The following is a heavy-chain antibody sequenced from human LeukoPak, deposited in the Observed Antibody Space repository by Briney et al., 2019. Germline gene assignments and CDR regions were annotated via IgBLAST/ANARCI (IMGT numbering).Heavy chain of an antibody. Sequence: GGSLRLSCAASGFTFSSYWMSWVRQAPGEGLEWVAKINQDGTEKAYVDSVRGRFTISRDNAKNSPFPQMNSLRAEDTAVYYCARGPLIAAAGTWWGQGTLVTVSS. CDR2: INQDGTEK. V-gene: IGHV3-7*05. J-gene: IGHJ4*02. CDR3: ARGPLIAAAGTW. D-gene: IGHD6-13*01. CDR1: GFTFSSYW.